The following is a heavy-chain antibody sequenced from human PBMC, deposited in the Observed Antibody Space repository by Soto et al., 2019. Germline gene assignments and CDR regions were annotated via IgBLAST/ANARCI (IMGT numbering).Heavy chain of an antibody. CDR2: ISGRGGTT. J-gene: IGHJ6*02. CDR3: AKDGIDVMADYSLPLGMDV. CDR1: GFTFSGYA. V-gene: IGHV3-23*01. D-gene: IGHD2-21*01. Sequence: EVQLLESGGGLVQPGGSLRLSCAVSGFTFSGYAMSWVRQAPGKGLEWVSAISGRGGTTYYADSVKGRFTISRDNSKNTVYLQMNSLRAEDTASYYCAKDGIDVMADYSLPLGMDVWGQGTTVTVSS.